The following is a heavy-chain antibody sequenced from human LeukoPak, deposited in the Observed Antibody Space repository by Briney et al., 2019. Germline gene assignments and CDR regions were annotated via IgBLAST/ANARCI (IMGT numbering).Heavy chain of an antibody. CDR1: SGSFSGYF. D-gene: IGHD1-1*01. J-gene: IGHJ4*02. Sequence: SETLSLTCAVYSGSFSGYFWSWIRQPPGKGLEWIGEIVHSGSTNYNPSLKSRVTISVDTSKNQFSLKLSSVTAADTAVYYCVRQQSGNWNDVGLDYWGQGTLVTVSS. V-gene: IGHV4-34*12. CDR2: IVHSGST. CDR3: VRQQSGNWNDVGLDY.